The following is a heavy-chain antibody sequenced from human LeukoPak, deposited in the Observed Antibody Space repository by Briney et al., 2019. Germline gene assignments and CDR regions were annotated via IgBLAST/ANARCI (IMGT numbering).Heavy chain of an antibody. D-gene: IGHD1-26*01. J-gene: IGHJ2*01. Sequence: GGSLRLSCAASGLTLSSNYMSWVRQAPGKGLEWGSVIYSGGSTYYADSVKGRFTISRDNSKNTLYLQMNSLRAEDTAVYYCARVVGAGYFDLWGRGTLVTVSS. CDR2: IYSGGST. V-gene: IGHV3-66*01. CDR3: ARVVGAGYFDL. CDR1: GLTLSSNY.